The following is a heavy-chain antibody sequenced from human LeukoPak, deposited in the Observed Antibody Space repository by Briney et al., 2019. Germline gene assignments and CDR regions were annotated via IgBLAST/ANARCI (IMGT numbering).Heavy chain of an antibody. CDR1: GFTFSSYE. CDR3: AKGYRKGRWLPLDY. V-gene: IGHV3-9*01. Sequence: GGSLRLSCAASGFTFSSYEMNWVRQAPGKGLEWISSISWNSGSIGYADSVKGRFTISRDNAKNSLYVQMNSLRTEDTALYYCAKGYRKGRWLPLDYWGQGTLVTVSS. CDR2: ISWNSGSI. J-gene: IGHJ4*02. D-gene: IGHD5-24*01.